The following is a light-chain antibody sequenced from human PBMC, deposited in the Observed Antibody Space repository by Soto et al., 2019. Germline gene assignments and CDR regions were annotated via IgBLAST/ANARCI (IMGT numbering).Light chain of an antibody. J-gene: IGKJ5*01. Sequence: EVVLTQSPATLSVSPGERATLSCRASQFVSSNLAWYQHNPGQAPRLLIYAASNRATGIPARFSGSGSGTEFTLTISSLQSEDSAVYYCQQYNTWPPITFGQGTRLEIK. V-gene: IGKV3-15*01. CDR2: AAS. CDR3: QQYNTWPPIT. CDR1: QFVSSN.